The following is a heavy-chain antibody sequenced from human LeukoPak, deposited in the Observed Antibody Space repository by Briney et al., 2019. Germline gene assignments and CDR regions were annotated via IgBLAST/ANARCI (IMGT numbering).Heavy chain of an antibody. CDR2: IKQDGSEK. J-gene: IGHJ4*02. CDR1: GFTFSSYW. CDR3: ARDYGDYEGYFDY. V-gene: IGHV3-7*01. D-gene: IGHD4-17*01. Sequence: PGGSLRLSCAASGFTFSSYWMSWARQAPGKGLEWVANIKQDGSEKYYVDSVKGRFTISRDNAKNSLYLQMNSLRAEDTAVYYCARDYGDYEGYFDYWGQGTLVTVSS.